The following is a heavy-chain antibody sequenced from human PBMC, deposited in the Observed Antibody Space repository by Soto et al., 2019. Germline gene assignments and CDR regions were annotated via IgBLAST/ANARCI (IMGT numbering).Heavy chain of an antibody. D-gene: IGHD3-22*01. Sequence: SETLSLTCTVSGGSISSGDYYWSWIRQPPGKGLEWIGYIYYSGSTYYNPSLKSRVTISVDTSKNQFSLKLSSVTAADTAVYYCAREVEGYDSSGLNWFDPWGQGTLVTVSS. CDR1: GGSISSGDYY. V-gene: IGHV4-30-4*01. J-gene: IGHJ5*02. CDR3: AREVEGYDSSGLNWFDP. CDR2: IYYSGST.